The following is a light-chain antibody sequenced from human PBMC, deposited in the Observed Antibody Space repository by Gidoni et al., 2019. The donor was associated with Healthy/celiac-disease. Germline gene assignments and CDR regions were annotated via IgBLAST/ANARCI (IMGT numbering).Light chain of an antibody. J-gene: IGKJ2*01. CDR2: LGS. Sequence: DIVMTQSPLSLPVTPGEPASISCRSSQSLLHSNGYNYLDWYLQKPGQSPQLLIYLGSNRASGVPDRFSGSGSGTDFTLKISRVEAEDVGVYYCMRALQTFYTFGQGTKLEIK. CDR1: QSLLHSNGYNY. CDR3: MRALQTFYT. V-gene: IGKV2-28*01.